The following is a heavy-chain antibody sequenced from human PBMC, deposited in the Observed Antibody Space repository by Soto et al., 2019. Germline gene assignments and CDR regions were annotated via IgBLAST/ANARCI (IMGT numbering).Heavy chain of an antibody. J-gene: IGHJ4*02. CDR3: ARYNDYGGKPFDY. CDR1: GGSISSYY. CDR2: IYYSGST. D-gene: IGHD4-17*01. V-gene: IGHV4-59*01. Sequence: PSETLSLTCTVSGGSISSYYWSWIRQPPGKGLEWIGYIYYSGSTNYNPSLKSRVTISVDTSKNQFSLKLSSVTAADTAVYYCARYNDYGGKPFDYWGQGTLVTVSS.